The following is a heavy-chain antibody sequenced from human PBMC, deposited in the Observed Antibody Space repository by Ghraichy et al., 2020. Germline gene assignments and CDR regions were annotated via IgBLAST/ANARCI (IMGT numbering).Heavy chain of an antibody. CDR2: IYYSGST. CDR1: GGSISSYY. V-gene: IGHV4-59*01. J-gene: IGHJ6*02. Sequence: SETLSLTCTVSGGSISSYYWSWIRQPPGKGLEWIGYIYYSGSTNYNPSLKSRVTISVDTSKNQFSLKLSSVTAADTAVYYCARTLTRVSYYYGMDVWGQGTTVTVSS. D-gene: IGHD1-14*01. CDR3: ARTLTRVSYYYGMDV.